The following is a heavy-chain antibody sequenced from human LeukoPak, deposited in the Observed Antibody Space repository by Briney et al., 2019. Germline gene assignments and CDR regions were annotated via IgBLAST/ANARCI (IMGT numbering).Heavy chain of an antibody. V-gene: IGHV3-7*01. CDR2: IKQDGSEK. CDR1: GFTFSSNW. D-gene: IGHD5-12*01. CDR3: ARGGSGYDYGSFDI. Sequence: GGSLRLSCAASGFTFSSNWMTWVRQAPGKGLEWVANIKQDGSEKYYVDSVKGRFTISRVNSKNTLYLQMNSLRAEDTAVYYCARGGSGYDYGSFDIWGQGTMVTVSS. J-gene: IGHJ3*02.